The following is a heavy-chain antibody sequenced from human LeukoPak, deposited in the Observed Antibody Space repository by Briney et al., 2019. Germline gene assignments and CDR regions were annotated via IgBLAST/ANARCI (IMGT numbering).Heavy chain of an antibody. D-gene: IGHD3-3*01. CDR2: VSYTGSS. J-gene: IGHJ4*02. V-gene: IGHV4-38-2*01. CDR1: GFTFSDYY. Sequence: GSLRLSCAASGFTFSDYYMSWIRQAPGKGLEWIGSVSYTGSSYDNPPLKSRVTISIDTSKKQFSLKLNSVTAADTAVYYCVGTFTVFGVVSTIEWGQGTLVTVSS. CDR3: VGTFTVFGVVSTIE.